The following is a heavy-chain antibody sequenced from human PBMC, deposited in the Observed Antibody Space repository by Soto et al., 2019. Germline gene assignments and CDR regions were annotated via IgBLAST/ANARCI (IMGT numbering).Heavy chain of an antibody. D-gene: IGHD6-6*01. CDR3: ASPEYSCSSEGSGYGMGV. Sequence: GASVKVSCKASGGTFSSYAISWVRQAPGQGLEWMGGIIPIFGTANYAQKFQGRVTITADKSTSTAYMELSSLRSEDTAVYYCASPEYSCSSEGSGYGMGVWGQGTTVTVSS. J-gene: IGHJ6*02. CDR1: GGTFSSYA. CDR2: IIPIFGTA. V-gene: IGHV1-69*06.